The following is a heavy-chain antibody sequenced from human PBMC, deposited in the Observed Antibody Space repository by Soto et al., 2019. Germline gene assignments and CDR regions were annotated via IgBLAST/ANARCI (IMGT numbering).Heavy chain of an antibody. CDR1: GFSFSSYG. J-gene: IGHJ3*02. D-gene: IGHD3-10*01. Sequence: QVQLVESGGGVVQSGRSLRLSCAASGFSFSSYGMHWVRQAPGKGLEWVAVIWYDGSNKYYADSVKGRLTISRDNSKKTLYLLMNSLRAEDTAVYYCARDGSGDRHAFDIWGQGTMVTVSS. CDR3: ARDGSGDRHAFDI. V-gene: IGHV3-33*01. CDR2: IWYDGSNK.